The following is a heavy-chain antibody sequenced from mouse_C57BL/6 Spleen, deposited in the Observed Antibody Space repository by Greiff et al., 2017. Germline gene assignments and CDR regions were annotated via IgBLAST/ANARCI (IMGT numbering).Heavy chain of an antibody. CDR3: ATYYYGSSYYWYFDV. Sequence: EVQLQQSGPELVKPGASVKISCKASGYTFTDYYMNWVKQSHGKSLEWIGDINPNNGGTSYNQKFKGKATLTVDKSSSTAYMELRSLTSEDSAVYYCATYYYGSSYYWYFDVWGTGTTVTVSS. D-gene: IGHD1-1*01. CDR2: INPNNGGT. V-gene: IGHV1-26*01. CDR1: GYTFTDYY. J-gene: IGHJ1*03.